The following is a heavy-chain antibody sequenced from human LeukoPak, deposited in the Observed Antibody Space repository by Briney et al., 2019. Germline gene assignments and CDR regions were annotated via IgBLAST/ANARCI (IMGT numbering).Heavy chain of an antibody. J-gene: IGHJ5*02. CDR1: GGSISSGNW. Sequence: SETLSLTCAVSGGSISSGNWWSWVRQPPGKGLEWIGEIYHSGSTNYNPSLKSRVTISVDKSKNQFSLKLSSVTAADTAVYYCARNISAAGSRWFDPWGQGTLVTVSS. CDR2: IYHSGST. V-gene: IGHV4-4*02. CDR3: ARNISAAGSRWFDP. D-gene: IGHD6-13*01.